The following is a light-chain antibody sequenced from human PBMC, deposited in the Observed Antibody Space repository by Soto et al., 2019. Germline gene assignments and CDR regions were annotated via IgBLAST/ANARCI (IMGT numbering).Light chain of an antibody. CDR2: ANN. J-gene: IGLJ2*01. V-gene: IGLV1-44*01. CDR3: AAWDDSLNGLV. CDR1: RSNIGINA. Sequence: QSVLTQPPSVSGTPGQRVSISCSGSRSNIGINAVYWYHQLPVTAPKVLIYANNQRPSGVPDRFSGSKSGTSASLAINGLQSDDEAHYYCAAWDDSLNGLVFGGGTKLTVL.